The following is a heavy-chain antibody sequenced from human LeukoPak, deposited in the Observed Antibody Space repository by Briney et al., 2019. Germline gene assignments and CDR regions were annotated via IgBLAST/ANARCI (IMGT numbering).Heavy chain of an antibody. D-gene: IGHD3-3*01. CDR2: INPNSGGT. V-gene: IGHV1-2*04. Sequence: ASVKVSCKASGYTFTGYYMNWVRQAPGQGLEWMGWINPNSGGTNNAQKFQGWVTMTRDTSISTAYMELSRLRSDDTAVYYCARAQPYYDFWSGSAFDYWGQGTLVTVSS. J-gene: IGHJ4*02. CDR3: ARAQPYYDFWSGSAFDY. CDR1: GYTFTGYY.